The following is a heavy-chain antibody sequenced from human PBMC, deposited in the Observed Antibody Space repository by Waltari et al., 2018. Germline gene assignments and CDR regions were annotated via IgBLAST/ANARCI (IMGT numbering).Heavy chain of an antibody. CDR3: ARSYSSSPPPDAFDI. D-gene: IGHD6-6*01. J-gene: IGHJ3*02. Sequence: QVQLVQSGAEVKTPGSSVTVSCNASGGPFSSYAISWVRPAPGQGLEWMGGIIPIFGTANDAQKFQGRVTITTDESTSTAYMELSSLRSEDTAVYYCARSYSSSPPPDAFDIWGQGTMVTVSS. CDR2: IIPIFGTA. V-gene: IGHV1-69*05. CDR1: GGPFSSYA.